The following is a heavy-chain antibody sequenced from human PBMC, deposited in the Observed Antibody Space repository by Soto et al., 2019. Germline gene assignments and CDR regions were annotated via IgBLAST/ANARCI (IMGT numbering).Heavy chain of an antibody. CDR2: ISAYNGNT. Sequence: ASVKVSCKASGYTFTSYSMHWVRQAPGQGLEWMGWISAYNGNTNYAQKLQGRVTMTTDTSTSTAYMELRSLRSDDTAVYYCASTMVRGVTLPYYYYGMDVWGQGTTVTVSS. V-gene: IGHV1-18*04. CDR1: GYTFTSYS. D-gene: IGHD3-10*01. CDR3: ASTMVRGVTLPYYYYGMDV. J-gene: IGHJ6*02.